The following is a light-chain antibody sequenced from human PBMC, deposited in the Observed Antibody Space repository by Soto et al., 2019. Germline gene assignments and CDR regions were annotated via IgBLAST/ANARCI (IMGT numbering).Light chain of an antibody. V-gene: IGLV2-14*01. CDR1: SSDVGDYSS. J-gene: IGLJ2*01. CDR3: SAYSSTLTVA. Sequence: QSVLTQPASVSGSPGQSITVSCTRTSSDVGDYSSVSWYQQHPGKAPKLLISDVTNRPSGVSNRFSGSKSGNTASLTISGLQAEDEADYYCSAYSSTLTVAVGGGTKLTVL. CDR2: DVT.